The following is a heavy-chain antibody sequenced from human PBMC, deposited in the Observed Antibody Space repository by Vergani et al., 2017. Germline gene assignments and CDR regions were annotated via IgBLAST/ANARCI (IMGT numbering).Heavy chain of an antibody. D-gene: IGHD5-18*01. Sequence: QVQLQESGPGLVKPSETLSLTCAVSGYSISSGYYWGWIRQPPGKGLEWIGSIYHSGSTYYNPSLKSRVTISVDTSKNQFSLKLSSVTAADTAVYYCARLVDTAMVFFDYWGQGTLVTVSS. V-gene: IGHV4-38-2*01. J-gene: IGHJ4*02. CDR1: GYSISSGYY. CDR2: IYHSGST. CDR3: ARLVDTAMVFFDY.